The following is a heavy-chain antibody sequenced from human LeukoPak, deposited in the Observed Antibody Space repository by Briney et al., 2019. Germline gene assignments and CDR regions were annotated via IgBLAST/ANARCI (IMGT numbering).Heavy chain of an antibody. V-gene: IGHV3-23*01. Sequence: PGGSLRLSCAASGFTFSTYTMYWVRHPPGKRLEWVSIIGSSGGGIHYADSVKGRFTISRDNSKNALYLQMNSLRVEDTAVYYCAIDPNWGIHSWGQGVLVTVSS. CDR1: GFTFSTYT. J-gene: IGHJ4*02. D-gene: IGHD7-27*01. CDR3: AIDPNWGIHS. CDR2: IGSSGGGI.